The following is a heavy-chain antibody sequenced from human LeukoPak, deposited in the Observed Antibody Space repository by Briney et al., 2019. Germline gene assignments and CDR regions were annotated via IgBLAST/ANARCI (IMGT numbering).Heavy chain of an antibody. D-gene: IGHD2-15*01. V-gene: IGHV4-30-4*01. Sequence: SETLSLTCTVSGGSLSSGDYYWRWIRQPPGTGLEWLGYIHYSGSTYYGPFLKSRVTMSVDTSPNQFSLKLSSVTAADTAVYYCARGGGHCSGGNCYSLWFDPWGQGTLVTVSS. CDR2: IHYSGST. J-gene: IGHJ5*02. CDR1: GGSLSSGDYY. CDR3: ARGGGHCSGGNCYSLWFDP.